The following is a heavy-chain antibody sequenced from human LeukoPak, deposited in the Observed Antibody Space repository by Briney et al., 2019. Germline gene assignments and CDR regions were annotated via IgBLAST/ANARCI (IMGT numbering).Heavy chain of an antibody. CDR3: AELGITMIGGV. Sequence: PGGSLRLSCAASGFTFSDYNMSWVRQTPGKGLEWVAATSSSDAGTYHADSVKGRFTISRDNSKNILYLQMNSLRAEDTAVYYCAELGITMIGGVWGKGTTVTISS. CDR2: TSSSDAGT. V-gene: IGHV3-23*01. J-gene: IGHJ6*04. CDR1: GFTFSDYN. D-gene: IGHD3-10*02.